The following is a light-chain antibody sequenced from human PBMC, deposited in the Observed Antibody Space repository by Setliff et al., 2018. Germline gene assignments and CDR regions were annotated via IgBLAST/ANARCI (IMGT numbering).Light chain of an antibody. Sequence: QSVLTQPASVSGSPGQSITISCTGSSTDVGRYIFVSWYQQHPGKAPRLMIFDVSNRPSGVSNRFSGSKSGSTASLTISGLQPEDGADYYCSSYTSSSTRVFGTGTKVTVL. J-gene: IGLJ1*01. CDR1: STDVGRYIF. CDR2: DVS. CDR3: SSYTSSSTRV. V-gene: IGLV2-14*03.